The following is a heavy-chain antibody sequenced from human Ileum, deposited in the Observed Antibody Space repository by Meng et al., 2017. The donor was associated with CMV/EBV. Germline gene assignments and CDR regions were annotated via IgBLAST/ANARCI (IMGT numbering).Heavy chain of an antibody. D-gene: IGHD6-19*01. CDR2: ISKDERQR. V-gene: IGHV3-30*04. CDR3: ARDFMWLVDY. J-gene: IGHJ4*02. Sequence: QVQWVGPGGGVVQPGRSLRLSCGASGLIFRGYEMHWVRQDPGKGLEWVAIISKDERQRYYADSVEGRFTISRDNSKNTVYLQMDSLTPEDTAIYYCARDFMWLVDYWGRGTLVTVSS. CDR1: GLIFRGYE.